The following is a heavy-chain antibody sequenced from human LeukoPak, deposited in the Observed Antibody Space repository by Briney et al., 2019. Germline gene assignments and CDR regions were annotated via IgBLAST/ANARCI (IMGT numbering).Heavy chain of an antibody. J-gene: IGHJ4*02. CDR1: GGSISSYY. V-gene: IGHV4-59*01. D-gene: IGHD3-10*01. Sequence: PSETLSLTFTVSGGSISSYYWSWIRQPPGKGLEWIGYIYYSGSTNYNPSLKSRVTISVDTSKNQFSLKLSSVTAADTAVYYCARARVGFGELFSFDYWGQGTLVTVSS. CDR3: ARARVGFGELFSFDY. CDR2: IYYSGST.